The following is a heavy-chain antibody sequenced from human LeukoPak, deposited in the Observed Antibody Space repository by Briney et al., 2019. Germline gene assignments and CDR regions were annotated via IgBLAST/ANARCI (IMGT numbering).Heavy chain of an antibody. J-gene: IGHJ6*03. D-gene: IGHD6-25*01. CDR1: GFTFTKYW. CDR3: ARFAAGGSYYYYMDV. V-gene: IGHV3-7*01. Sequence: GGSLRLSCAASGFTFTKYWMTWVRQAPGKGLEWVGNIKQDGSDKNYMDSVKGRFTISRDNTKNSVYLQMSSLRAEDTAVYYCARFAAGGSYYYYMDVWGKGTTVTVSS. CDR2: IKQDGSDK.